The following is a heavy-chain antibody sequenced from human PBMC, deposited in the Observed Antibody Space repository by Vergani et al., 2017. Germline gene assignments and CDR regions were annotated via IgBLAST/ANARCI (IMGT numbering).Heavy chain of an antibody. J-gene: IGHJ6*02. CDR2: INPNSGGT. CDR1: GYTFTGYY. CDR3: AREGCSGGSCYRVRGLYYYGMDV. V-gene: IGHV1-2*02. D-gene: IGHD2-15*01. Sequence: QVQLVQSGAEVKKPGASVKVSCKASGYTFTGYYMHWVRQAPGQGLEWMGWINPNSGGTNYAQKFQGRVTITADESTSTAYMELSSLRSEDTAVYYCAREGCSGGSCYRVRGLYYYGMDVWGQGTTVTVSS.